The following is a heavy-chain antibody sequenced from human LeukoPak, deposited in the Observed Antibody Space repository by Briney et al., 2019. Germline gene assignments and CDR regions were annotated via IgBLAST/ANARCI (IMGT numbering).Heavy chain of an antibody. CDR3: ANLNSSGSYYFDY. CDR2: IIPIFGTA. D-gene: IGHD3-22*01. Sequence: ASVKVSCKASGYTFTSYDINWVRQATGQGLEWMGGIIPIFGTANYAQKFQGRVTITTDESTSTAYMELSSLRSEDTAVYYCANLNSSGSYYFDYWGQGTLVPVSS. CDR1: GYTFTSYD. J-gene: IGHJ4*02. V-gene: IGHV1-69*05.